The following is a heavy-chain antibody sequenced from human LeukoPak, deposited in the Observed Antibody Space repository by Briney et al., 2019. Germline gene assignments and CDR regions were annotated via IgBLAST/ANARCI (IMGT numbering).Heavy chain of an antibody. CDR3: ARGALGYYYDSSGSLGP. CDR2: IRSKVNSYAT. V-gene: IGHV3-73*01. CDR1: GFTFSGSA. J-gene: IGHJ5*02. D-gene: IGHD3-22*01. Sequence: GGSLRLSCAASGFTFSGSAMHWVRQASGKGLEWVGRIRSKVNSYATAYSASVKGRFTISRDDSKNTAYLQMNSLKTEDTAVYYCARGALGYYYDSSGSLGPWGQGTLVTVSS.